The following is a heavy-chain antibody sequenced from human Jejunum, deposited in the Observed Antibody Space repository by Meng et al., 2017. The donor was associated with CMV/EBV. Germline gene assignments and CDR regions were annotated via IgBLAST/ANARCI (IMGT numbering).Heavy chain of an antibody. J-gene: IGHJ5*02. V-gene: IGHV4-4*07. CDR2: IYSSGIT. D-gene: IGHD3-3*01. CDR3: ARDVQTSLFRSTLGMGWFDP. CDR1: GGSMNSYY. Sequence: GQQQHAGPGRGNPSETLSLTRTVSGGSMNSYYGTWIRQPAGKGLEWIGHIYSSGITNYNPSLKSQVIMSLDTSKNQFSLKLSSVTAADTALYYCARDVQTSLFRSTLGMGWFDPWGQGTLVTVSS.